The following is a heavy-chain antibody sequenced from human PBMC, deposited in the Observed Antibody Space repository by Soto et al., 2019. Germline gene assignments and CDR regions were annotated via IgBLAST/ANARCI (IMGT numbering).Heavy chain of an antibody. CDR2: ISGSGGTA. J-gene: IGHJ3*01. CDR3: VREDSGWDF. Sequence: VQLLESGGGLVQPGGSLRLSCVASGFIFSKYVINWVRQAPGQGLECVSIISGSGGTAYYADSVKGRFTISRDNSKNTLYLQMNSLRAEDTAKYYCVREDSGWDFWGRGTMVTVS. V-gene: IGHV3-23*01. D-gene: IGHD6-19*01. CDR1: GFIFSKYV.